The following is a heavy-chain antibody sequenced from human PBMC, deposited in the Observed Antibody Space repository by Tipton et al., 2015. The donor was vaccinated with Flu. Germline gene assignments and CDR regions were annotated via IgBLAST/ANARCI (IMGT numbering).Heavy chain of an antibody. V-gene: IGHV4-59*01. Sequence: TLSLTCTVSGGSISTYYWSWIRQPPGKGLEWIGYIYYTGNTNYNPSLKSRVTISVDTSNNHFSLTLSSVTAADTAVYYCARDYYDSRHDAFDLWGQGIMVTVSS. J-gene: IGHJ3*01. CDR1: GGSISTYY. CDR2: IYYTGNT. CDR3: ARDYYDSRHDAFDL. D-gene: IGHD3-22*01.